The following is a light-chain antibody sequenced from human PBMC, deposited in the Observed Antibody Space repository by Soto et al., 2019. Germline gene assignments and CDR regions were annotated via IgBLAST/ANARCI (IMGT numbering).Light chain of an antibody. CDR2: GAS. Sequence: EIVMTQSPATLSVSPGETATISCRASQSINTNLAWYQQKPGQAPRLLIYGASTRAATFPARFSGSGSGTEFTLTITSLHSEDSAVYYCQHYNAWPPYAFGQGTTLEIK. J-gene: IGKJ2*01. CDR1: QSINTN. CDR3: QHYNAWPPYA. V-gene: IGKV3-15*01.